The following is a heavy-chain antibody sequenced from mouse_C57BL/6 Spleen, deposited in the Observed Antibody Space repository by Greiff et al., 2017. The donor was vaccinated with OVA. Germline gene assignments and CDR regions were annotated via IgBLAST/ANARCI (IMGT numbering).Heavy chain of an antibody. V-gene: IGHV5-15*01. D-gene: IGHD3-2*02. CDR1: GFTFSDYG. CDR2: ISNLAYSI. Sequence: EVMLVESGGGLVQPGGSLKLSCAASGFTFSDYGMAWVRQAPRKGPEWVAFISNLAYSIYYADTVTGRFTISRENAKNTLYLEMSSLRSEDTAMYYCARRTAQSHYAMDYWGQGTSVTVSS. CDR3: ARRTAQSHYAMDY. J-gene: IGHJ4*01.